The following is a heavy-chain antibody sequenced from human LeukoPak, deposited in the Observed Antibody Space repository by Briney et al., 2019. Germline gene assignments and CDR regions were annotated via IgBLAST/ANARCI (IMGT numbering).Heavy chain of an antibody. D-gene: IGHD3-10*01. V-gene: IGHV1-2*02. CDR2: INPNSGGT. CDR1: GYTFTGCY. CDR3: ARERGLSSHY. J-gene: IGHJ4*02. Sequence: ASVKVSCKASGYTFTGCYMHWVRQAPGQGLEWMGWINPNSGGTNYAQKFQGRVTMTRDTSISTAYMELSRLRSDDTAVYYCARERGLSSHYWGQGTLVTVSS.